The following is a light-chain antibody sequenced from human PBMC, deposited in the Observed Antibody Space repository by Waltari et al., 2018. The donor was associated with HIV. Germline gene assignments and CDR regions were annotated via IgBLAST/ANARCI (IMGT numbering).Light chain of an antibody. J-gene: IGKJ1*01. CDR3: QQFNSYSGA. CDR2: KAS. Sequence: DIQMTPSPSTLSAYVGERVTITCRASQSISDWLAWYQQKPGKAPKLLIYKASTLESGVPSRFSGSGSETEFTLTISSLQPDDFATYYCQQFNSYSGAFGQGTKVEIK. CDR1: QSISDW. V-gene: IGKV1-5*03.